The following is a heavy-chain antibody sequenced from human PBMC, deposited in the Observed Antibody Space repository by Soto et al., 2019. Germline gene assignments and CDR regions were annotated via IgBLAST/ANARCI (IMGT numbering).Heavy chain of an antibody. CDR3: ARLQGRHYYDSSGYYPDY. D-gene: IGHD3-22*01. J-gene: IGHJ4*02. V-gene: IGHV4-59*01. CDR1: GGSFSPNY. Sequence: SETLSLTCTVSGGSFSPNYWSWIRQPPGKGLEWIGYIYYSGSTNYNPSLKSRVTISVDTSKNQFSLKLSSVTAADTAVYYCARLQGRHYYDSSGYYPDYWGQGTLVTVSS. CDR2: IYYSGST.